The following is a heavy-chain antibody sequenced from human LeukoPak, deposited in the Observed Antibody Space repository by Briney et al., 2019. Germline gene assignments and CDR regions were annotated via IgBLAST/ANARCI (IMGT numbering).Heavy chain of an antibody. CDR1: GGSISSYY. CDR3: AREIVGARLRGYYYYYMDV. V-gene: IGHV4-59*01. CDR2: IYYSGST. J-gene: IGHJ6*03. D-gene: IGHD1-26*01. Sequence: SETLSLTCTVSGGSISSYYWSWIRQPPGKGLEWIGYIYYSGSTNYNPSLKSRVTISVDTSKNQFSLKLSSVTAADTAVHYCAREIVGARLRGYYYYYMDVWGKGTTVTISS.